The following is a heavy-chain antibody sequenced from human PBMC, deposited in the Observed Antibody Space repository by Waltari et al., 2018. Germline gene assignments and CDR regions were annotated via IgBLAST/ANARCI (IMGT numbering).Heavy chain of an antibody. CDR1: GGSISSYY. Sequence: QVQLQESGPGLVKPSETLSLTCTVSGGSISSYYWSWIRQPPGKVLEWIGYIYYSGSTNYNPSLKSRVTISVDTSKNQFSLKLSSVTAADTAVYYCARVGSSTSYYYYYYYMDVWGKGTTVTVSS. CDR2: IYYSGST. D-gene: IGHD2-2*01. CDR3: ARVGSSTSYYYYYYYMDV. J-gene: IGHJ6*03. V-gene: IGHV4-59*01.